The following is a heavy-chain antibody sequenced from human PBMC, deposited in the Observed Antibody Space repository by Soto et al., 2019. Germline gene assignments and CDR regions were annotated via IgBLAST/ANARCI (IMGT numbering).Heavy chain of an antibody. CDR3: ARGTRGSSWTPRGGMDV. J-gene: IGHJ6*02. V-gene: IGHV4-34*01. CDR1: GGSFSGYY. CDR2: INHSGST. Sequence: QVQLQQWGAGLLKPSETLSLTCAVYGGSFSGYYWSWIRQPPGKGLAWIGEINHSGSTNYNPSLKSRVTISVDTSKNQFSLKLSSVTAADTAVYYCARGTRGSSWTPRGGMDVWGQGTTVTVSS. D-gene: IGHD6-13*01.